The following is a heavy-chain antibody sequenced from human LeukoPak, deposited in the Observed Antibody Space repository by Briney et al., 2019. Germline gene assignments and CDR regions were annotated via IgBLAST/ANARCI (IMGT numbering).Heavy chain of an antibody. J-gene: IGHJ3*02. D-gene: IGHD3-9*01. V-gene: IGHV4-59*01. CDR3: ARDFTTDYSSTFDI. CDR1: GGSISNYY. Sequence: SETLSLTCTVSGGSISNYYWSWIRQSPGKGLEWIGYISYSGSTNYNPSLKSRLTISVDTSKNQFSLKLSSVTAADTAVYDCARDFTTDYSSTFDIWGQGTVITVSS. CDR2: ISYSGST.